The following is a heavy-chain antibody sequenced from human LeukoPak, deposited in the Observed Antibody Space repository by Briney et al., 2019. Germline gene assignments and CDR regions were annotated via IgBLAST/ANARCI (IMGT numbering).Heavy chain of an antibody. Sequence: PGGSLRLSCAASGFTFSSYWMSWVRQAPGKGLEWVSAISGSGGSTYYADSVKGRFTISRDNSKNTLYLQMNSLRAEDTAVYYCAKDLGTTVTTSLVGYWGQGTLVTVSS. CDR3: AKDLGTTVTTSLVGY. CDR2: ISGSGGST. CDR1: GFTFSSYW. D-gene: IGHD4-17*01. J-gene: IGHJ4*02. V-gene: IGHV3-23*01.